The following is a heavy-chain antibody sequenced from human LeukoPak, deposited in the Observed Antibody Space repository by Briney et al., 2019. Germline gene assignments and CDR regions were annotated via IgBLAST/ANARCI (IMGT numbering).Heavy chain of an antibody. V-gene: IGHV4-4*07. J-gene: IGHJ6*03. CDR2: IYTSGST. CDR3: ARDVVYYDSSGPHGEYYYYMDV. CDR1: GGSISSYY. Sequence: SETLSLTCTVSGGSISSYYWSWIRQPAGKGLEWIGRIYTSGSTNYNPSLKSRATMSVDTSKNQFSLKLSSVTAADTAVYYCARDVVYYDSSGPHGEYYYYMDVWGKGTTVTISS. D-gene: IGHD3-22*01.